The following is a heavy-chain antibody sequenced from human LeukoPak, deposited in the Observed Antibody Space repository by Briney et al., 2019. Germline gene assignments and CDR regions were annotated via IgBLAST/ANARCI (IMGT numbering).Heavy chain of an antibody. CDR1: GYTFTDYY. CDR3: ARGKFLHCCSSTCLLDY. V-gene: IGHV1-2*02. CDR2: INPNDGDT. J-gene: IGHJ4*02. Sequence: ASVKVSCKASGYTFTDYYMHWVRQAPGQGFEWMGWINPNDGDTNYAQKFQGRVTMTRDTSISTAHMEVSRLRSDDTAVYYCARGKFLHCCSSTCLLDYWGQGTLVTVSS. D-gene: IGHD2-2*01.